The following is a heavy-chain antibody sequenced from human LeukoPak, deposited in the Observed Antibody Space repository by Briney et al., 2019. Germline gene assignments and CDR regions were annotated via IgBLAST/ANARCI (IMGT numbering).Heavy chain of an antibody. CDR2: IYYSRST. CDR3: ARGSVAAAGTCWFDP. J-gene: IGHJ5*02. D-gene: IGHD6-13*01. Sequence: PSETLSLTCTVSGVSISSYYWSWIRQPPGKGLELIGYIYYSRSTNYNPSHKSRVSISVDTSKNQLSLKLSSVTAADTAVYYCARGSVAAAGTCWFDPWGQGTLVTVSA. V-gene: IGHV4-59*01. CDR1: GVSISSYY.